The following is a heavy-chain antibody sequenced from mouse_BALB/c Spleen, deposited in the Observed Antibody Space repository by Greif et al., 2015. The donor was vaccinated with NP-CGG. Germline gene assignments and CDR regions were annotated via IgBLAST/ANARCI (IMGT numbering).Heavy chain of an antibody. J-gene: IGHJ2*01. CDR3: ARQGGYGSGYFDY. V-gene: IGHV5-12-2*01. CDR1: GFTFSSYT. CDR2: ISNGGGST. D-gene: IGHD1-1*01. Sequence: DVKLVESGGGLVQPGGSLKLSCAASGFTFSSYTMSWVRQTPEKRLEWVAYISNGGGSTYYPDTVKGRFTISRDNAKNTLYRQMSSLKSEDTAMYYCARQGGYGSGYFDYWGQGTTLTVSS.